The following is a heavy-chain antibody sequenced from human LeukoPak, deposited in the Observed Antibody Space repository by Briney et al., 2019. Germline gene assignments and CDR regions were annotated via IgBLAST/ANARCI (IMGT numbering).Heavy chain of an antibody. D-gene: IGHD6-19*01. CDR1: GYSFTSYW. CDR3: ARHTGARYSSGWPPFDY. Sequence: PGESLKISCKGSGYSFTSYWISWVRQMPGKGLEWMGRIDPSDSYTNYSPPFQGHVTISADKSISTAYLQWSSLKASDTAMYYCARHTGARYSSGWPPFDYWGQGTLVTVSS. J-gene: IGHJ4*02. V-gene: IGHV5-10-1*01. CDR2: IDPSDSYT.